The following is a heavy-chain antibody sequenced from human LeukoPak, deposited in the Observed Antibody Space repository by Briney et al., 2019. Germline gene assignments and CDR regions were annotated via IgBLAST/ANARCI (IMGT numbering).Heavy chain of an antibody. Sequence: GGSLRLSCAASGFTFSSYEMNWVRQAPGKGLEWVSYISSSGSTIYYADSVKGRFTISRDNAKNSLYLQMNSLRAEDTAVYYCARGGYYGSGSYYNLGYYYGMDVWGQGTTVTVSS. CDR1: GFTFSSYE. CDR3: ARGGYYGSGSYYNLGYYYGMDV. CDR2: ISSSGSTI. V-gene: IGHV3-48*03. J-gene: IGHJ6*02. D-gene: IGHD3-10*01.